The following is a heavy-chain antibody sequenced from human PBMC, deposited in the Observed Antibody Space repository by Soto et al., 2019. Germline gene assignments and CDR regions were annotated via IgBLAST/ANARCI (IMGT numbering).Heavy chain of an antibody. V-gene: IGHV1-69*06. CDR1: GGTFSSYA. CDR2: IIPIFGTA. D-gene: IGHD2-15*01. CDR3: ARDRQDRVVVDGGEWFDP. J-gene: IGHJ5*02. Sequence: QVKLVQSGAEVKKPGSSVKVSCKASGGTFSSYAISWVRQAPGQGLEWMGGIIPIFGTANYAQKVQGRVTITADNSTSTAYMELSSLVSEDTAVYYCARDRQDRVVVDGGEWFDPWGQGTLVTVSS.